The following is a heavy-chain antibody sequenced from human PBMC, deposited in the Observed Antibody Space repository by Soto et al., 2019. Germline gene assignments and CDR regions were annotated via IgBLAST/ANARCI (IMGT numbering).Heavy chain of an antibody. V-gene: IGHV4-59*11. D-gene: IGHD4-17*01. CDR2: IYYSGST. J-gene: IGHJ4*02. CDR1: GGSINNHY. Sequence: PSETLSLTCTVSGGSINNHYWSWIRQPPGKGLKWIGNIYYSGSTNYNPSHKSRVTISVDTSKNQFSLKLSSVTAAVTAVYYCARVFGYGDYFDYWGQGTLVTVSS. CDR3: ARVFGYGDYFDY.